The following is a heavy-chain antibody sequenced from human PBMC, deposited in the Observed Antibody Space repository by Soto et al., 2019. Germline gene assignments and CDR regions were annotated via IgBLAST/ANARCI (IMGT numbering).Heavy chain of an antibody. D-gene: IGHD2-2*01. CDR2: ISGSGGST. CDR3: AKGGVDIVVVPAAHFYYYYMDV. V-gene: IGHV3-23*01. Sequence: GGSLRLSCAASGFTFSSYAMSWVRQAPGKGLEWVSAISGSGGSTYYADSVKGRFTISRDNSKNTLYLQMNSLRAEDTAVYYCAKGGVDIVVVPAAHFYYYYMDVWGKGTTVTVSS. CDR1: GFTFSSYA. J-gene: IGHJ6*03.